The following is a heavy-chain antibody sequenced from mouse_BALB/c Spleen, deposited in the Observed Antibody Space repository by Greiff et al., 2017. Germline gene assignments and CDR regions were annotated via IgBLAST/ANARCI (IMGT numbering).Heavy chain of an antibody. D-gene: IGHD3-1*01. CDR3: AGRPGLLAY. V-gene: IGHV1S81*02. J-gene: IGHJ3*01. CDR2: INPSNGRT. Sequence: QVQLQQPGAELVKPGASVKLSCTASGYTFTGYYMHWVKQRPGQGLEWIGEINPSNGRTNYNEKFKGKATLTVDKSSTTAYLQLSSLTSEDSAVYYCAGRPGLLAYWGQGTLATVSA. CDR1: GYTFTGYY.